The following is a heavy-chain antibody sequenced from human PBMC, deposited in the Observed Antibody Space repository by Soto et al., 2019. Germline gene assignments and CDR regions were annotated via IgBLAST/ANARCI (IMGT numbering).Heavy chain of an antibody. V-gene: IGHV3-23*05. CDR1: GFSVDNYG. J-gene: IGHJ4*01. CDR2: IDNRTGGT. CDR3: TTDSYSTIIIVRFDY. Sequence: GGSLRLSSTASGFSVDNYGMAWVRQAPGKGLEWVSSIDNRTGGTYYAGAVKGRFTISRDNSKNTLYLQMNSLKIEDTAVYYCTTDSYSTIIIVRFDYWGHGTLVTVSS. D-gene: IGHD3-22*01.